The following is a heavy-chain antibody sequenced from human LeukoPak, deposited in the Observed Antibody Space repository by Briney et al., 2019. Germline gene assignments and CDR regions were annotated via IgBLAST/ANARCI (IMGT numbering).Heavy chain of an antibody. CDR3: ARHVRWLVPFDY. Sequence: SETLSLTCTVSGGSISSYYWSWIRQPPGKGLEWIGYIYYSGSTNYNPSLKSRVTISVDTSKNQFSLKLSSVTAADTAVYYCARHVRWLVPFDYWGQGTLVTVSS. D-gene: IGHD6-19*01. V-gene: IGHV4-59*08. J-gene: IGHJ4*02. CDR2: IYYSGST. CDR1: GGSISSYY.